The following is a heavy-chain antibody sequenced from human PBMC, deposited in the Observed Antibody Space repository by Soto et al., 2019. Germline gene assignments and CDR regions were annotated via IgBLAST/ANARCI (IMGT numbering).Heavy chain of an antibody. CDR3: ARTKVTGPTYYFDY. Sequence: SGPTLVNPTQTLTLTCTFSGFSLSTSGMCVSWIRQPPGKALEWLALIDWDDDKYYSTPLKTRLTISKDTSKNQVVLTMTNMDPVDTATYYCARTKVTGPTYYFDYWGQGTLVTVSS. D-gene: IGHD4-17*01. J-gene: IGHJ4*02. CDR1: GFSLSTSGMC. V-gene: IGHV2-70*01. CDR2: IDWDDDK.